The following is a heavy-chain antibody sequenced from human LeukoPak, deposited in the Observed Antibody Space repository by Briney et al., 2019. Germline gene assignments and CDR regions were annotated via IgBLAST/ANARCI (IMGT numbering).Heavy chain of an antibody. CDR1: GGTFSSYT. J-gene: IGHJ4*02. Sequence: SVKVSCKASGGTFSSYTISWVRQAPGQGLEWMGRIIPILGIANYAQKFQGRVTITADKSTSTAYMELSSLRSEDTAVYYCATHPDYYDSSGYYSGSSNYWGQGTLVTVSS. V-gene: IGHV1-69*02. CDR3: ATHPDYYDSSGYYSGSSNY. D-gene: IGHD3-22*01. CDR2: IIPILGIA.